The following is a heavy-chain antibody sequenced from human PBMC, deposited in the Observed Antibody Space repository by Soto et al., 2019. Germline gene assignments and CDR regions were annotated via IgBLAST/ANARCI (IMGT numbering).Heavy chain of an antibody. CDR2: IYWNDDK. CDR3: VHGSGPTIKEDAFDI. V-gene: IGHV2-5*01. Sequence: SGTTLVNPTQTLTLTCTFSGFSVSTVGVGVGWIRQPPGKALEWLALIYWNDDKRYRPSLKSRLTITKDNSKNQVVFTMTNMDPVDTARYYCVHGSGPTIKEDAFDIWGQGAMVIVS. J-gene: IGHJ3*02. D-gene: IGHD6-25*01. CDR1: GFSVSTVGVG.